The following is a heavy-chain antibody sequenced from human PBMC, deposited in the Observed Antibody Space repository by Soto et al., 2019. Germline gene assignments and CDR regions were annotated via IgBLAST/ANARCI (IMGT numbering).Heavy chain of an antibody. D-gene: IGHD6-19*01. J-gene: IGHJ6*03. V-gene: IGHV1-18*01. CDR3: ARGYSSGWYVGYYYMDV. CDR1: GYTFTSYG. CDR2: ISAYNGNT. Sequence: QVQLVQSGAEVKKPGASVKVCCKASGYTFTSYGISWVRQAPGQGLEWMGWISAYNGNTNYAQKLQGRVTMTTDTSTSTAYMELRSLRSDDTAVYYCARGYSSGWYVGYYYMDVWGKGTTVTVSS.